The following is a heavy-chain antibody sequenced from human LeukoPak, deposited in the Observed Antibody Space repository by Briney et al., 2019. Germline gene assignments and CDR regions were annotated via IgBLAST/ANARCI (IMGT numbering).Heavy chain of an antibody. Sequence: GGSLSLSCTAPGFTFGDYAMSWFRQAPGKGLEWVGFIRSKAYGGTTEYAASVKGRFTISRDDSKSIAYLQMNSLKTEDTAVYYCTSGPGGSGSIYYYYYYMDVWGKGTTVTVSS. V-gene: IGHV3-49*03. J-gene: IGHJ6*03. CDR2: IRSKAYGGTT. CDR1: GFTFGDYA. CDR3: TSGPGGSGSIYYYYYYMDV. D-gene: IGHD3-10*01.